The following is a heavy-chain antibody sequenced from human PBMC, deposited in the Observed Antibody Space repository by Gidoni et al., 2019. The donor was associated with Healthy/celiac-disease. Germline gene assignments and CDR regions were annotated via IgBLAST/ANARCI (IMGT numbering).Heavy chain of an antibody. CDR3: ARRVAVAYWYFDL. V-gene: IGHV4-39*01. CDR1: GGSLSSSSYS. Sequence: QLQLQESGPGLVKPSETLSLTCPVSGGSLSSSSYSWGWIRQPPGKGLEWIGSIYYSGSTYYNPSLKSRVTISVDTSKNQFSLKLSSVTAADTAVYYCARRVAVAYWYFDLWGRGTLVTVSS. J-gene: IGHJ2*01. CDR2: IYYSGST. D-gene: IGHD6-19*01.